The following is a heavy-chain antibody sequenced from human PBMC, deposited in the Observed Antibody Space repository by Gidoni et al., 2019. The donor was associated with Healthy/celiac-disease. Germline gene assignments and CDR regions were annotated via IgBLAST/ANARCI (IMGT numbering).Heavy chain of an antibody. Sequence: EVQLVESGGGLVQPGGSLRLSCAASGFTFSSYEMSWVRQAPGKGLEWVSYISSSGSTIYYADAVKGRFTISRDNAKNSLYLQMNSLRAEDTAVYYCARDRLGFWSGYYNKLFDYWGQGTLVTVSS. J-gene: IGHJ4*02. CDR2: ISSSGSTI. V-gene: IGHV3-48*03. CDR3: ARDRLGFWSGYYNKLFDY. CDR1: GFTFSSYE. D-gene: IGHD3-3*01.